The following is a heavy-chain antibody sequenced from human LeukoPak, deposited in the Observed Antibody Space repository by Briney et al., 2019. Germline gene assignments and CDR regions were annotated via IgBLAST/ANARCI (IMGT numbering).Heavy chain of an antibody. D-gene: IGHD6-19*01. CDR1: GFTFSSYG. CDR2: ISFGGTKK. J-gene: IGHJ4*02. V-gene: IGHV3-30*18. Sequence: TGRSLRLSCAASGFTFSSYGMHWVRQAPGKGLEWVAVISFGGTKKYYADSVKGRFTISRDNSKNMLYLQMNSLRAEDTAVYYCAKGYSSGWVWYYFDYWGQGTLGTVSS. CDR3: AKGYSSGWVWYYFDY.